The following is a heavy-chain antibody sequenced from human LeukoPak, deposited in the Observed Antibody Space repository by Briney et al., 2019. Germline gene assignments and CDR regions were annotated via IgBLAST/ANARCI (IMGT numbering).Heavy chain of an antibody. CDR1: GFTFSSYA. CDR3: ARGVVVIATSGNDY. J-gene: IGHJ4*02. Sequence: GRSLRLSCAASGFTFSSYAMHWVRQAPGKGLEGGAVISYDGSNKYYADSVKGRFTISRDNAKNTLYLQMNSLRTEDTAVYYCARGVVVIATSGNDYWGQGTLVTVSS. V-gene: IGHV3-30-3*01. D-gene: IGHD3-16*02. CDR2: ISYDGSNK.